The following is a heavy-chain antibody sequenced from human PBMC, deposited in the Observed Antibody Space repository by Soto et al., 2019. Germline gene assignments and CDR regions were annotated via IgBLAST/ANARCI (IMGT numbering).Heavy chain of an antibody. Sequence: PSETLSLTXAVSGGSISSSNWWSWVRQPPGKGLEWIGEIYHSGSTNYNPSLKSRVTISVDKSKNQFSLKLSSVTAADTAVYYCGAATGYYYGMDVWGQGTTVTVSS. CDR3: GAATGYYYGMDV. CDR2: IYHSGST. J-gene: IGHJ6*02. D-gene: IGHD2-15*01. V-gene: IGHV4-4*02. CDR1: GGSISSSNW.